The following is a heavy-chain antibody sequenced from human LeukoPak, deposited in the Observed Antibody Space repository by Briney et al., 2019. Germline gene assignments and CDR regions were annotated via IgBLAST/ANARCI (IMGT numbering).Heavy chain of an antibody. CDR3: ARLRLNFGWFDP. CDR2: VYYSGST. CDR1: GGSISSSSYY. V-gene: IGHV4-39*01. Sequence: SETLSLTCIVSGGSISSSSYYWGWIRQPPGKGLEWIGSVYYSGSTYYNPSLTGRVTISGDTSKSQFSLKLTSVTAADTAVYYCARLRLNFGWFDPWGQGTLVTVSS. J-gene: IGHJ5*02. D-gene: IGHD3-10*01.